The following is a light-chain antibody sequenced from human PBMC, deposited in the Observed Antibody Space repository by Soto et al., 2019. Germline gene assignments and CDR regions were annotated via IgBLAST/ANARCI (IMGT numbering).Light chain of an antibody. Sequence: QSALTQPASVSGSPGQSITFSCTGTSSDIGAYNYVAWYQQHPGKAPKLMIYDVSNRPSGVSSRFSGSQSGNTASLTISGLQAEDEADYYCCSYTTRRTLLFGGGTKLTVL. V-gene: IGLV2-14*01. CDR2: DVS. J-gene: IGLJ2*01. CDR1: SSDIGAYNY. CDR3: CSYTTRRTLL.